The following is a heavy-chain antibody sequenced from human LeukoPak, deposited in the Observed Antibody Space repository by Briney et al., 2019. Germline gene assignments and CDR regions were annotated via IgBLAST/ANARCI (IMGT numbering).Heavy chain of an antibody. CDR3: ARDRCHGDCYYFDS. Sequence: GGSLRLSCAASGFTFSSYWMTWVRQAPGKGLEWVANMKQDGSEKYYVDSVKGRFTISRDNSKNSLYLQMNSLRAEDTAVYYCARDRCHGDCYYFDSWGHGTLVTVSS. D-gene: IGHD2-21*02. CDR1: GFTFSSYW. V-gene: IGHV3-7*01. J-gene: IGHJ4*01. CDR2: MKQDGSEK.